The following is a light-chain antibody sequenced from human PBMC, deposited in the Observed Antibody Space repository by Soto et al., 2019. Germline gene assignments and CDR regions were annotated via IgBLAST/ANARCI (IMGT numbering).Light chain of an antibody. Sequence: QSVLTQPPSVSAAPGQKVTISCSGSSSNIGNNYVSWYQQLPGTAPKLLIYDNNKRPSGIPDRSSGSKSGTSATLGITGLQTGDEADYYCGTWDSSPSAYVFGTGTSHRP. V-gene: IGLV1-51*01. CDR2: DNN. J-gene: IGLJ1*01. CDR3: GTWDSSPSAYV. CDR1: SSNIGNNY.